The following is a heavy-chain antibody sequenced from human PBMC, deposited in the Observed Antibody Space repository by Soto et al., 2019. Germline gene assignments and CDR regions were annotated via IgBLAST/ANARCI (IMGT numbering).Heavy chain of an antibody. CDR2: INAGNGNT. D-gene: IGHD6-19*01. V-gene: IGHV1-3*01. J-gene: IGHJ4*02. CDR1: GYTFTSYA. CDR3: ARDYFLGVAGQY. Sequence: ASVKVSCKASGYTFTSYAMHWVRQAPGQRLEWMGWINAGNGNTKYSQKFQGRVTITRDTSASTAYMELSSLRSEDTAVYYCARDYFLGVAGQYWGQGTLVTVSS.